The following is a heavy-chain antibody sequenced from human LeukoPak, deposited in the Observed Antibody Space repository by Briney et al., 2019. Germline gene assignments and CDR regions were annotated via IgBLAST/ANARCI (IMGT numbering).Heavy chain of an antibody. Sequence: PSETLSLTCTVSGGSISSSSYYWSWIRQPPGKGLEWIGRIYYSGSTYYNPSLKSRVTISVDTSKNQFSLKLSSVTAADTAVYYCARPTGYSSGWFYYGMDVWGQGTTVTVSS. CDR2: IYYSGST. CDR3: ARPTGYSSGWFYYGMDV. D-gene: IGHD6-19*01. J-gene: IGHJ6*02. V-gene: IGHV4-39*01. CDR1: GGSISSSSYY.